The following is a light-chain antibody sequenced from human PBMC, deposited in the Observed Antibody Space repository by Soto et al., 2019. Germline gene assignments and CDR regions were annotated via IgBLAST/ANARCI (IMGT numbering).Light chain of an antibody. J-gene: IGKJ1*01. CDR1: QTISSW. CDR2: KAS. CDR3: QHYNSYSEA. Sequence: DIQMTQSPSTLSGSVGDRVTITCRASQTISSWLAWYQQKPGKAPKLLIYKASTVKSGVPSRFSGSGYGTEFPITISSLQPDDFATYYGQHYNSYSEAFGQGTKVEL. V-gene: IGKV1-5*03.